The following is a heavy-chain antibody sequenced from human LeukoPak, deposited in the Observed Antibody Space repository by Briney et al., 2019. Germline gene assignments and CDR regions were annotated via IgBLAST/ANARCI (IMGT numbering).Heavy chain of an antibody. CDR3: TRDFDP. J-gene: IGHJ5*02. Sequence: GGSLRLSCVASGLSFGNYWMDWVRQAPGKGLEWVGNIKQDGSEKYYVDSVKGRFTISRDNAKNSLYLDMNSLRVEDTAIYYCTRDFDPWGQGTPVTVSS. CDR1: GLSFGNYW. CDR2: IKQDGSEK. V-gene: IGHV3-7*01.